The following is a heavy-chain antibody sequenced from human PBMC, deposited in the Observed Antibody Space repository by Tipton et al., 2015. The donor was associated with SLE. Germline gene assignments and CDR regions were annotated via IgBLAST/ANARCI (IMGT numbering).Heavy chain of an antibody. Sequence: TLSLTCTVSGGSISNYYWSWIRQSPGKGLEWIGYIYYSGHTDYNPSLKSRVTLSVDTSKSQFSFSLRLSSVTAADTALYYCASPYYDFWTGYRPFYSDMDVWGPGTTVTLSS. CDR2: IYYSGHT. J-gene: IGHJ6*02. CDR1: GGSISNYY. D-gene: IGHD3-3*01. V-gene: IGHV4-59*01. CDR3: ASPYYDFWTGYRPFYSDMDV.